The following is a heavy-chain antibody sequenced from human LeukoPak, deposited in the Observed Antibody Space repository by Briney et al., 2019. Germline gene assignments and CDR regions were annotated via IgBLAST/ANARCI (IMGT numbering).Heavy chain of an antibody. CDR1: GYNFTNYW. V-gene: IGHV5-51*01. J-gene: IGHJ4*02. CDR3: ARGDYYYDSRLII. Sequence: LGESLRISCKGSGYNFTNYWIAWVRQMPGKGLEWMGIIYPGDSDTRYSPSFQGQVTISADKSISTAYLQWSSLKASDTALYYCARGDYYYDSRLIIWGQGTVVTVSS. CDR2: IYPGDSDT. D-gene: IGHD3-22*01.